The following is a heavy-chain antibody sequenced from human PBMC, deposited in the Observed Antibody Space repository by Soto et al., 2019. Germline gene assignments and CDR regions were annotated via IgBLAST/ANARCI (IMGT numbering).Heavy chain of an antibody. CDR2: INHSGST. D-gene: IGHD4-17*01. J-gene: IGHJ4*02. Sequence: QVQLQQWGAGLLKPSETLSLTCAVYGGSFSGYYCSWIRQPPGKGLEWIGEINHSGSTNYNPSLKSRVTIAVDTSKNQFSLKLSSVSAADTAVYYCAREANGDYVVDYWGQGTLVTVSS. CDR3: AREANGDYVVDY. CDR1: GGSFSGYY. V-gene: IGHV4-34*01.